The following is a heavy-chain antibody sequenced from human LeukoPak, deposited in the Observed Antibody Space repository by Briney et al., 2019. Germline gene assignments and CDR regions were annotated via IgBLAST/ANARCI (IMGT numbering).Heavy chain of an antibody. CDR1: GGTFSSYA. Sequence: ASVKVSCKASGGTFSSYAISWVRQAPGQGLEWMGRIIPILGIANYAQKFQGRVTITADKSTSTAYMELSSLRSEDTAVYYCARGGPVAATHKYFQHWGQGTLVTVSS. V-gene: IGHV1-69*04. J-gene: IGHJ1*01. D-gene: IGHD6-19*01. CDR3: ARGGPVAATHKYFQH. CDR2: IIPILGIA.